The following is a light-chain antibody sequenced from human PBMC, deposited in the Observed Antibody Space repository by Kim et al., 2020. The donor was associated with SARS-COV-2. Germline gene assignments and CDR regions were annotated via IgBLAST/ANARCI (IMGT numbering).Light chain of an antibody. CDR2: QDS. CDR3: QAWDSSTGV. Sequence: VSPGQTASITCSGDKLGYKYACWYQQKPGQSPLLVIYQDSKRPSGIPERFSGSNSGNTATLTISGTQAMDEADYYCQAWDSSTGVFGGGTQLTVL. J-gene: IGLJ3*02. V-gene: IGLV3-1*01. CDR1: KLGYKY.